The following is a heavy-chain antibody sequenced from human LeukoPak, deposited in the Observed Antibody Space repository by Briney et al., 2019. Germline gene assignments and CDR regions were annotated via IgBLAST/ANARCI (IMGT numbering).Heavy chain of an antibody. D-gene: IGHD6-19*01. J-gene: IGHJ4*02. V-gene: IGHV3-11*04. CDR3: ATSQSSVAGIVGD. CDR2: ISGSGSNK. Sequence: GGSLRLSCAASGFTFSDYFMTWIRQAPGTGLEWVSYISGSGSNKYYADSVKGRFTISRDNAKNSLYLQMNSLRVEDTAVYYCATSQSSVAGIVGDWGQGTLVTVSS. CDR1: GFTFSDYF.